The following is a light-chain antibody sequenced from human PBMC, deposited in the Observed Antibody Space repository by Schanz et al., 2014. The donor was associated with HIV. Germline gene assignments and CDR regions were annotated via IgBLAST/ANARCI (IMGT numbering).Light chain of an antibody. V-gene: IGKV3-15*01. CDR2: GAS. CDR3: QKYSTVPPT. Sequence: EMVMTQSPATLSASPGERATLSCRASQSIGSNLAWYQQKPGQAPRLLIYGASTRATGIPARFSGSGSGTEFTLTISSLQSEDVATYYCQKYSTVPPTFGQGTKVEIK. CDR1: QSIGSN. J-gene: IGKJ1*01.